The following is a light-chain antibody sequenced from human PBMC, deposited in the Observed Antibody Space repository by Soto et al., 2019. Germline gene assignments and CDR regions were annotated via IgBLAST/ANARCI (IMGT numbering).Light chain of an antibody. CDR2: WAS. CDR1: QSLLYSSNNKNY. J-gene: IGKJ1*01. CDR3: QQYFSPPPT. V-gene: IGKV4-1*01. Sequence: DIVMTQSPDSLAVSLGERATINCKSSQSLLYSSNNKNYLAWYQQKSGQPPKLLFYWASTRESGVPDRFSGSGSETDFTLTFPSLQPEDVAVYYCQQYFSPPPTFGQGTKVEIK.